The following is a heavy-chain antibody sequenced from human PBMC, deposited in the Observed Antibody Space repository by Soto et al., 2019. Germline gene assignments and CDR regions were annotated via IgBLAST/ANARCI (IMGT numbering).Heavy chain of an antibody. Sequence: SGTLSLTCAFYGGSFSGYYWSWIRQPPGKGLEWIGEINHSGSTNYNPSLKSRVTISVDTSKNQFSLKLSSVTAADTAVYYCARSRSTYCSGGSCYPFDYWGQGTLVTVPQ. D-gene: IGHD2-15*01. CDR1: GGSFSGYY. CDR2: INHSGST. J-gene: IGHJ4*02. V-gene: IGHV4-34*01. CDR3: ARSRSTYCSGGSCYPFDY.